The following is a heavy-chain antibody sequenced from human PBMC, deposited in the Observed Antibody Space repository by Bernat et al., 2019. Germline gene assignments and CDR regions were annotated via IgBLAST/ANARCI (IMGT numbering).Heavy chain of an antibody. CDR2: ISYDGSNK. CDR1: GFTFSSYG. Sequence: QVQLVESGGGVVQPGRSLRLSCAASGFTFSSYGMHGVRQAPGKGLEWVAVISYDGSNKYYADSVKGRFTISRDNSKNTLYLQMNSLRAEDTAVYYCAKLPARTATVKAFDYWGQGTLVTVSS. V-gene: IGHV3-30*18. J-gene: IGHJ4*02. CDR3: AKLPARTATVKAFDY. D-gene: IGHD5-18*01.